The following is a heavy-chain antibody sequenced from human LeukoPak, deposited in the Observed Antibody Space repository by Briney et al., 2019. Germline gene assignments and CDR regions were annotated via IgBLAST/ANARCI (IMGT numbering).Heavy chain of an antibody. CDR1: GYTFTSYY. J-gene: IGHJ5*02. CDR2: INPSGGST. CDR3: ARDLVIRGWFDP. D-gene: IGHD2-21*01. V-gene: IGHV1-46*01. Sequence: ASVKVSCKASGYTFTSYYMHWVRQAPGQGLEWMGLINPSGGSTSYAQKFQGRVTMTRDTSTSTVYMELSRLRSDDTAVYYCARDLVIRGWFDPWGQGTLVTVSS.